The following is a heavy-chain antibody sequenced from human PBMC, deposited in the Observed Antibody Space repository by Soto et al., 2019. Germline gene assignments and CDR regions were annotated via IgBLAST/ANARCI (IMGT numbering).Heavy chain of an antibody. CDR3: AREAATPNDY. CDR1: GFTFSSYG. Sequence: QVQLVESGGGVVQPGRSLRLSCAASGFTFSSYGMHWVRQAPGKGLEWVAVIWYDGSNNYYADSVKGRFTISRDNSKNTLYLQRNSLRAEDMAVYYCAREAATPNDYWGQGTLVTVSS. D-gene: IGHD2-15*01. J-gene: IGHJ4*02. CDR2: IWYDGSNN. V-gene: IGHV3-33*01.